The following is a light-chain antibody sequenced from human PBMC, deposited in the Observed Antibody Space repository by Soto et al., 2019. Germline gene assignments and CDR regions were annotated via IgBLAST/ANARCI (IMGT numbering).Light chain of an antibody. J-gene: IGKJ1*01. Sequence: DIQMTQSPSSLSASVGDRVTISCRASQGITNYLAWYQHKPGKVPKLLIYAASTLQSGVPSRFSGSGSGTDFTLTISSLQPEDVATYYCQSYNSATWPSGQGTKVEIK. CDR3: QSYNSATWP. V-gene: IGKV1-27*01. CDR1: QGITNY. CDR2: AAS.